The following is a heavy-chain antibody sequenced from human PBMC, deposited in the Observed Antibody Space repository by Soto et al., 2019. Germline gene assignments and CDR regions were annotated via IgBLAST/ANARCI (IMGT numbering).Heavy chain of an antibody. CDR3: ARDRGSQYYFDY. CDR1: GFTFDDYA. Sequence: GGSLRLSCAASGFTFDDYAMHWVRQAPGKGLEWVSGISWNSGSIGYADSVKGRFTISRDNAKNSLYLQMNSLRDEDTAVYYCARDRGSQYYFDYWGQGTLVTVSS. V-gene: IGHV3-9*01. CDR2: ISWNSGSI. D-gene: IGHD2-15*01. J-gene: IGHJ4*02.